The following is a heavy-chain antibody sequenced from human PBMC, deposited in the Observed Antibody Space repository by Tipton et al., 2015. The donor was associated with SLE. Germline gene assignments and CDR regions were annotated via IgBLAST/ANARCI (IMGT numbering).Heavy chain of an antibody. V-gene: IGHV4-34*01. CDR2: INHSGST. D-gene: IGHD3-16*01. CDR3: AIEGGITGFDY. CDR1: GGSFSGYY. Sequence: TLSLTCAVYGGSFSGYYWSWIRQPPGKGLEWIGEINHSGSTNYNPSLKSRVTISVDTSKNQFSLKLNSVTAADTAVYYCAIEGGITGFDYWGQGTLVTVSS. J-gene: IGHJ4*02.